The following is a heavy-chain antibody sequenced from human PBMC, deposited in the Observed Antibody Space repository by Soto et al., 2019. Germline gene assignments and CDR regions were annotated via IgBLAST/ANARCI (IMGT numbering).Heavy chain of an antibody. J-gene: IGHJ4*02. CDR1: GYSFIIYW. D-gene: IGHD1-1*01. V-gene: IGHV5-51*01. Sequence: GESLKISCNTSGYSFIIYWIGWVGQMPGKGLEWMGIIYPGDSDTRYSPSFQGQITISVDKSISTAYLQWSSLKASDTAIYYCASLSLGEQPFDYWGQGTLVTVSS. CDR2: IYPGDSDT. CDR3: ASLSLGEQPFDY.